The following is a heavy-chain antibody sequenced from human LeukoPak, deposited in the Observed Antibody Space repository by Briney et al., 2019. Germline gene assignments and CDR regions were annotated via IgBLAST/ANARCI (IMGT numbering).Heavy chain of an antibody. CDR3: AGVDSNNYYQTFHY. CDR2: IDFSGTT. Sequence: SETLSLTCTVSGGSISSYYWTWIRQSPGKGLEWIGYIDFSGTTNYNPSLKSRVTMSVDTSKNQFSLRLSSVTAADTAVYFCAGVDSNNYYQTFHYWGQGTLVTVSS. CDR1: GGSISSYY. V-gene: IGHV4-59*01. D-gene: IGHD3-22*01. J-gene: IGHJ4*02.